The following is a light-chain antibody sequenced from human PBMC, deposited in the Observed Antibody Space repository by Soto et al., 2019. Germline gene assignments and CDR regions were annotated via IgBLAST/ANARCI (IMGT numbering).Light chain of an antibody. CDR3: QQSYSTPTIT. CDR2: ASS. CDR1: QSISDY. V-gene: IGKV1-39*01. Sequence: DIQMTQSPSSLSASVGDRVTITCRANQSISDYLNWYQQKPGKAPKFLIYASSSLQSGVPSRFRGSGSGTLFTPTISSLQPEDFATYYCQQSYSTPTITFGHGTRLEIK. J-gene: IGKJ5*01.